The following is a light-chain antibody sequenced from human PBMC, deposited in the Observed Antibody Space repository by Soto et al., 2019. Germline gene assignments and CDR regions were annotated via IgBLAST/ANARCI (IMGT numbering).Light chain of an antibody. J-gene: IGKJ4*01. CDR3: QRYNNWPLT. V-gene: IGKV3-15*01. CDR2: DTS. CDR1: QSVSSSY. Sequence: DIVLTQSPGTLSLSPGERAALSCRASQSVSSSYLAWYQQKPGQAPRLLIYDTSARATGVPARFSGSRSGPEFTLTINSLQSEDFAIYYCQRYNNWPLTFGGGTKVDIK.